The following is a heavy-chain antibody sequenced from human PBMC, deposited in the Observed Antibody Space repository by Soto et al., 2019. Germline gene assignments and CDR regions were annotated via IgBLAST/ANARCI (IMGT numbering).Heavy chain of an antibody. D-gene: IGHD2-15*01. Sequence: PXETRSLTCVVAGASITTYYRSWIRQAPGKGLEWIGNVYHTGSTDYNSSLRSRVTISVDTSKNQFSLNMNSVTAADTAVYYCARRLFGSGWTLDYWRQGALVTVSS. CDR3: ARRLFGSGWTLDY. CDR1: GASITTYY. V-gene: IGHV4-59*13. CDR2: VYHTGST. J-gene: IGHJ4*02.